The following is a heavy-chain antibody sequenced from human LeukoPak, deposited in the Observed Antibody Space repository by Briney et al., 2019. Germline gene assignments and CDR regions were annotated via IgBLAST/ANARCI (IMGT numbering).Heavy chain of an antibody. CDR2: IYSGGST. D-gene: IGHD1-26*01. J-gene: IGHJ4*02. CDR3: ASSAVGADFDY. V-gene: IGHV3-53*01. Sequence: PGGSLRLSCAASGFTVSSHYMSWVRQAPGQGLEWGSVIYSGGSTYYADSVKGRFTISRDNSKNTLYLQMNSLRAEDTAVYYCASSAVGADFDYWGQGTLVTVSS. CDR1: GFTVSSHY.